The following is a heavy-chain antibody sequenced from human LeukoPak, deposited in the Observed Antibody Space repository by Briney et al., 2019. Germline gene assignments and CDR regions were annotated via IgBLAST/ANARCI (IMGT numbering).Heavy chain of an antibody. CDR2: ISWNSGSI. CDR1: GFTFDDYA. Sequence: PGGSLRLSCAASGFTFDDYAMHWVRQAPGKGLEWVSGISWNSGSIGYADSVKGRFTISRDNAKNSLYLQMNSLRAEDTAVYYCARVPYYYDSSGLYYYGMDVWGQGTTVTVSS. CDR3: ARVPYYYDSSGLYYYGMDV. J-gene: IGHJ6*02. D-gene: IGHD3-22*01. V-gene: IGHV3-9*01.